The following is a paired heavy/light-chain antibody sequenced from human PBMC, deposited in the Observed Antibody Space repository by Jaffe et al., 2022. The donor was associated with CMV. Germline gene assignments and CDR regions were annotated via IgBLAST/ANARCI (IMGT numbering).Light chain of an antibody. CDR1: QSTSSY. J-gene: IGKJ1*01. CDR3: QQSYSTPRT. Sequence: DIQMTQSPSSLSASVGDRVTITCRASQSTSSYLNWYQQKPGKAPKLLIYAASTLQSGVPSRFSGSGSGTDFTLTISSLQPEDFATYYCQQSYSTPRTFGQGTKVEIK. V-gene: IGKV1-39*01. CDR2: AAS.
Heavy chain of an antibody. CDR2: ISGSGGST. J-gene: IGHJ5*02. D-gene: IGHD5-12*01. CDR1: GFTFSTYA. CDR3: AREVGQRKTYSGYHYDSWFDP. V-gene: IGHV3-23*04. Sequence: EVQLVESGGGLVQPGGSLRLSCAASGFTFSTYAMNWVRQAPGKGLEWVSAISGSGGSTYYADSVKGRFTISRDNSKNTLYLQMNSLRAEDTAVYYCAREVGQRKTYSGYHYDSWFDPWGQGTLVTVSS.